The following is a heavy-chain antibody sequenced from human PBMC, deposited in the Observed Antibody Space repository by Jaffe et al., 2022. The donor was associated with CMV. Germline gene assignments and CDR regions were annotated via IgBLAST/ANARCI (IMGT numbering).Heavy chain of an antibody. D-gene: IGHD3-16*01. V-gene: IGHV1-2*02. CDR1: GYTFSDYY. J-gene: IGHJ5*01. CDR3: TRDVYMIQFDS. Sequence: QVQLVQSGAEVKKPGASVKVSCKASGYTFSDYYIHWVRQAPGQGLEWMGWINTNSGGATKYGQKFQGRVTMTRDTSISTAYMDLSGLRSDDTAVYYCTRDVYMIQFDSWGQGTLVTVSS. CDR2: INTNSGGAT.